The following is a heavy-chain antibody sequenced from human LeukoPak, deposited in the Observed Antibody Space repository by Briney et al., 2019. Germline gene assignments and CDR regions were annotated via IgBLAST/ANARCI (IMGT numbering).Heavy chain of an antibody. D-gene: IGHD5-12*01. V-gene: IGHV4-39*01. CDR2: IYYSGNT. Sequence: SETLSLTCTVAGGSISTGCYYWGWIRQPPGKGLEWIGSIYYSGNTYYNPSLKSRVTISGDTSKNQFSLKLSSVTAADTAVYYCARGPSGYHNTGGQGTLVTVSS. CDR3: ARGPSGYHNT. J-gene: IGHJ4*02. CDR1: GGSISTGCYY.